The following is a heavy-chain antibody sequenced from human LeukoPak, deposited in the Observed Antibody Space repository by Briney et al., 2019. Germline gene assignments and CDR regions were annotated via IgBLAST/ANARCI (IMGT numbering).Heavy chain of an antibody. CDR2: INPSGGST. V-gene: IGHV1-46*01. J-gene: IGHJ6*03. CDR1: GYTFTSYY. D-gene: IGHD3-22*01. Sequence: GASVKVSCKASGYTFTSYYMHWVRQPPGQGLEWMGIINPSGGSTSYAQKFQGRVTMTRDTSTSTVYMELSSLRSEDTAVYYCAREFDSSGYYSHYYYYYMGVWGKGTTVTVSS. CDR3: AREFDSSGYYSHYYYYYMGV.